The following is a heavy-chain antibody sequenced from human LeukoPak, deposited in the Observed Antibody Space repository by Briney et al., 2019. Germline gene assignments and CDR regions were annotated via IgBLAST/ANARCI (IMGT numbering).Heavy chain of an antibody. CDR3: AREADSSGYFFRPDY. V-gene: IGHV1-18*01. D-gene: IGHD3-22*01. CDR2: ISVYSDDT. J-gene: IGHJ4*02. Sequence: ASVKVSCKASGSTFTNYAISWVRQAPGQGLEWMGWISVYSDDTKSAQNLQGRITMTKDTSTSTAYMELRSLRSDDTAVYYCAREADSSGYFFRPDYWGQGTLVTVSS. CDR1: GSTFTNYA.